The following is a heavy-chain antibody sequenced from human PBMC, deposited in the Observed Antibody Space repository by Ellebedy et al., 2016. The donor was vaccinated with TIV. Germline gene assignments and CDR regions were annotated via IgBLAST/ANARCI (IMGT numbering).Heavy chain of an antibody. CDR1: GGTFSSYA. CDR3: STSGHSSRWFSQLRRYYFYGMDV. D-gene: IGHD6-13*01. Sequence: SVKVSCXASGGTFSSYAISWVRQAPGQGLEWMGGIIPIFGTANYAQKFQGRVTITADEFTSTAYMEVSSLKSGDTAVDYCSTSGHSSRWFSQLRRYYFYGMDVWGQGTTVTVSS. CDR2: IIPIFGTA. V-gene: IGHV1-69*13. J-gene: IGHJ6*02.